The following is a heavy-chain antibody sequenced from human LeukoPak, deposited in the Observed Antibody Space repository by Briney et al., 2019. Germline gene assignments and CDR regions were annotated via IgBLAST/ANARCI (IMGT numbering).Heavy chain of an antibody. CDR3: AEKTIVGATVDAFDI. CDR1: GFTFSNYG. CDR2: IGDDGSIK. J-gene: IGHJ3*02. V-gene: IGHV3-30*02. D-gene: IGHD1-26*01. Sequence: GGSLRLSCAASGFTFSNYGMHWVRQAPGKGLEWLASIGDDGSIKYYADSVKGRFTISRDNSKNTLYLQMNILRAEDTAVYYCAEKTIVGATVDAFDIWGQGTMVTVSS.